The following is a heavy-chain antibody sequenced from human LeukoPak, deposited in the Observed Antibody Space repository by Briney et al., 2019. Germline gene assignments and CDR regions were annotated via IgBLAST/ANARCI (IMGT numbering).Heavy chain of an antibody. CDR3: ARGGRERYSSGWTDAFDI. J-gene: IGHJ3*02. Sequence: ASVKVSCKASGYTFTSYYMHWVRQAPGQGLEWMGIINPSGGSTSYAQEFQGRVTMTRDTSTSTVYMELSSLSSEDTAVYYCARGGRERYSSGWTDAFDIWGQETMVTVSS. D-gene: IGHD6-19*01. CDR2: INPSGGST. V-gene: IGHV1-46*01. CDR1: GYTFTSYY.